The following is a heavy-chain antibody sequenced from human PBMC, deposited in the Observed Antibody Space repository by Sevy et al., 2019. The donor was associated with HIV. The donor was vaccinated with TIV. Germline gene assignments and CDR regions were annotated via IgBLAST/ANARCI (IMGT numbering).Heavy chain of an antibody. J-gene: IGHJ4*02. V-gene: IGHV3-21*06. CDR2: ISSSSSNI. Sequence: GGSLRLSCAASGFTFSSYSMNWVRQAPGKGLEWVSSISSSSSNIYYADSVKGRFTISRDNAKNSLYLQMNSLRAEDTAVYYCARGGGSGTYYNPPFDYWGQGTLVTVSS. D-gene: IGHD3-10*01. CDR1: GFTFSSYS. CDR3: ARGGGSGTYYNPPFDY.